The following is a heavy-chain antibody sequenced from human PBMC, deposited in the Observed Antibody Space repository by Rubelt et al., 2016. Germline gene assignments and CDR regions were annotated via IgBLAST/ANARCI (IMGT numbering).Heavy chain of an antibody. CDR2: ISSSGSII. J-gene: IGHJ4*02. CDR1: GFTFSSYD. V-gene: IGHV3-48*03. Sequence: VQLVESGGGVVQPGRSLRLSCAPSGFTFSSYDMNWVRQAPGKGLEWVSYISSSGSIIYYADSVKGRFTISRDNAKNSLYLQMNSVGAGDEAGCYWAGTYCCDSSGDKLDCWGQRSLVTVSS. CDR3: AGTYCCDSSGDKLDC. D-gene: IGHD3-22*01.